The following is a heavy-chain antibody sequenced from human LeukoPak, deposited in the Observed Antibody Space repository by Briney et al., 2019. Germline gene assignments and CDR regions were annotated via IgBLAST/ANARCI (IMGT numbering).Heavy chain of an antibody. J-gene: IGHJ3*02. CDR3: AKASGRRALGAFDI. CDR1: GFTFSSYG. CDR2: ISGSGGST. V-gene: IGHV3-23*01. Sequence: PGRSLRLSCAASGFTFSSYGMHWVRQAPGKGLEWVSAISGSGGSTYYADSVKGRFTISRDNSKNTLYLQMNSLRAEDTAVYYCAKASGRRALGAFDIWGQGTMVTVSS.